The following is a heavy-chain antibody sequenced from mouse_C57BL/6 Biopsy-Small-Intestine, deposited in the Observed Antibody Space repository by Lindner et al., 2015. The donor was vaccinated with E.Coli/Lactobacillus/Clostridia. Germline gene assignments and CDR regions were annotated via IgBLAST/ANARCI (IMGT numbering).Heavy chain of an antibody. CDR1: GYAFSSYW. Sequence: VQLQESGAELVKPGASVKISCKASGYAFSSYWMNWVRQRPGKGLEWIGQIYPGDGDTNYNGKFKGKATLTADKSSNTAYMQLSSLTSEDSAVYFCASYVGYFVWFAYWGQGTLVTVSA. V-gene: IGHV1-80*01. J-gene: IGHJ3*01. CDR3: ASYVGYFVWFAY. D-gene: IGHD2-3*01. CDR2: IYPGDGDT.